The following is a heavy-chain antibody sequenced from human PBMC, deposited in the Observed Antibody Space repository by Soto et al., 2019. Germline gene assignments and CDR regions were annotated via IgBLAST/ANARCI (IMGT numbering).Heavy chain of an antibody. CDR3: AHRRAIFGVVYGLDV. V-gene: IGHV2-5*02. Sequence: QITLKESGPTLVKPTQTLTLTCTFSGFSLTTSGVGVGWIRQPPGKALEWLALIYWDDDKRYSPSLKSRITITKDTSKNQVVLTMTNMDPVDTGTYYCAHRRAIFGVVYGLDVWGQGTTVTVSS. CDR2: IYWDDDK. D-gene: IGHD3-3*01. J-gene: IGHJ6*02. CDR1: GFSLTTSGVG.